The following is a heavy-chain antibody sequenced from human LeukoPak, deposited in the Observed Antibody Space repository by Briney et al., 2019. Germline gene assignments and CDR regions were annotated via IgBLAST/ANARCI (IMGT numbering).Heavy chain of an antibody. CDR1: GGSFSGYY. J-gene: IGHJ4*02. CDR3: ARGPWYYDSSGYYRY. CDR2: INHSGST. Sequence: SETLSLNRAVYGGSFSGYYWSWIRQPPGKGLEWIGEINHSGSTNYNPSLKSRVTISVDTSKNQFSLKLSSVTAADTAVYYCARGPWYYDSSGYYRYWGQGTLVTVSS. V-gene: IGHV4-34*01. D-gene: IGHD3-22*01.